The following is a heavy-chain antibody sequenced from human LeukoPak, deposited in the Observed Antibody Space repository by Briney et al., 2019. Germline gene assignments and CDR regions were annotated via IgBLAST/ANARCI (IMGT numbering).Heavy chain of an antibody. CDR2: IYPGGSDT. J-gene: IGHJ4*02. V-gene: IGHV5-51*01. CDR3: ARHTRYSSPSRVFDY. Sequence: GESLKISCKGSGYSFTTYWIGWVRQMPGKGLEWMGIIYPGGSDTKYSPSFQGQVTISADKSITTAYLQWSSLKASDTGMYYCARHTRYSSPSRVFDYWGQGTLVTISS. CDR1: GYSFTTYW. D-gene: IGHD6-6*01.